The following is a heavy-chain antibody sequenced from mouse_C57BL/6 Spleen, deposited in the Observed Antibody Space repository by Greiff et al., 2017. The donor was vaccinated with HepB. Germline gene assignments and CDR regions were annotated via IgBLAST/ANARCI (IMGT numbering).Heavy chain of an antibody. CDR2: IYPGDGDT. V-gene: IGHV1-82*01. CDR3: ARFSFDYDYDEGDY. D-gene: IGHD2-4*01. Sequence: VQLQQSGPELVKPGASVKISCKASGYAFSSSWMNWVKQRPGKGLEWIGRIYPGDGDTNYNGKFKGKATLTADKSSSTAYMQLSSLTSEDSAVYFCARFSFDYDYDEGDYWGQGTTLTVSS. J-gene: IGHJ2*01. CDR1: GYAFSSSW.